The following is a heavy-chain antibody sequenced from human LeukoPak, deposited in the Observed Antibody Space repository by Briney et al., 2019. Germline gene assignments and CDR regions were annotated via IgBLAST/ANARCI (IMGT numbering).Heavy chain of an antibody. CDR2: ISYNGRDE. J-gene: IGHJ4*02. CDR3: ARDGASWHYYFDS. D-gene: IGHD4/OR15-4a*01. Sequence: PGRSLRLSCAASGFTFSGYPMHWVRQAPGKGLEWVALISYNGRDEYYADSVKGRFAISRDNSQNTLYLQMHSLRPEDTAVYYCARDGASWHYYFDSWGQGTPVTVSS. V-gene: IGHV3-30*09. CDR1: GFTFSGYP.